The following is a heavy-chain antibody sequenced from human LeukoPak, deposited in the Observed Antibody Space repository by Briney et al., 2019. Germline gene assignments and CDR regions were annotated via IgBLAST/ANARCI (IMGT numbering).Heavy chain of an antibody. D-gene: IGHD3-22*01. CDR2: ISYNGRSI. Sequence: PGGSLRLSCAASGFIFSTYEMNWVRQAPGKGLEWLSCISYNGRSIYYADSVKGRFTISRDNAKNSLYLQMNSLRVEDTGVYYCARDGRWINYYDGSSPVWGQGALVTVSS. CDR3: ARDGRWINYYDGSSPV. J-gene: IGHJ4*02. V-gene: IGHV3-48*03. CDR1: GFIFSTYE.